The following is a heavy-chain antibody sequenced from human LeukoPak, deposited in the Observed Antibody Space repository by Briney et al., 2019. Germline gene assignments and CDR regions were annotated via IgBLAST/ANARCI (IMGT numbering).Heavy chain of an antibody. J-gene: IGHJ4*02. CDR1: GFTFSSYA. CDR3: AKDSDQYGSGSYLHF. D-gene: IGHD3-10*01. V-gene: IGHV3-23*01. CDR2: ISDSGGST. Sequence: PGGSLRLSCAASGFTFSSYAMNWVRQAPGKGLELVSSISDSGGSTYYADSVEGRFTISRDNSKNTLYLQMNSLRAEDTAVYYCAKDSDQYGSGSYLHFWGQGTLVTVSS.